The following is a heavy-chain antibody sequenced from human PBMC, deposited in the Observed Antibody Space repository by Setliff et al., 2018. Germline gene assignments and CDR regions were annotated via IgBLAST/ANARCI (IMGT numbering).Heavy chain of an antibody. J-gene: IGHJ5*02. CDR1: GYTFTSYA. CDR3: ARAETWAVAGIFWFDP. V-gene: IGHV1-3*03. D-gene: IGHD6-19*01. CDR2: INAGNGKT. Sequence: ASVKVSCKASGYTFTSYAVHWVRQAPGQRLAWMGWINAGNGKTKYSQEFQGRVTITRNTSASTAYMELRSLRSEDMAVYYCARAETWAVAGIFWFDPWGQGTLVTVSS.